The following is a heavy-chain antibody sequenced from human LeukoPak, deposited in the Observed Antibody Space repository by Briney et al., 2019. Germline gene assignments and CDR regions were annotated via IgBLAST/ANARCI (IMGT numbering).Heavy chain of an antibody. V-gene: IGHV4-59*01. D-gene: IGHD6-6*01. J-gene: IGHJ3*02. CDR3: ARGSPYDAFDI. CDR2: IYYSGST. Sequence: SETLSLTCTVSGGSISSYYWSWIRQPPGKGLEWIGYIYYSGSTNYNPSLKSRVTISVDTSKNLFSLKLSSVTAADTAVYYCARGSPYDAFDIWGQGIMVTVSS. CDR1: GGSISSYY.